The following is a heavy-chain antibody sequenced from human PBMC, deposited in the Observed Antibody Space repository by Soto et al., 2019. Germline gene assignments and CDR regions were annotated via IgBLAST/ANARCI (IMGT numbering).Heavy chain of an antibody. CDR2: IYYSGET. CDR3: ARDQGGEFLKGSGMAV. CDR1: GDSISRYY. Sequence: QVQLQESGPGLVKPSETLSLTCTVSGDSISRYYWSWIRLSPGKGLEWIGYIYYSGETNYNPSVKSRVTISVDRPKNQFSLKLSSVTAADTAVYYCARDQGGEFLKGSGMAVWGQGTTVTVSS. J-gene: IGHJ6*02. D-gene: IGHD3-10*01. V-gene: IGHV4-59*01.